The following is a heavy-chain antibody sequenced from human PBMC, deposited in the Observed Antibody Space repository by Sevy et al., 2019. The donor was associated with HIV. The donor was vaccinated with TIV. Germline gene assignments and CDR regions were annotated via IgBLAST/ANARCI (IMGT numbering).Heavy chain of an antibody. D-gene: IGHD2-15*01. CDR1: GDSISSYY. J-gene: IGHJ4*02. V-gene: IGHV4-4*07. CDR3: AREGDTVFPLEDPYYFDY. Sequence: SETLSLTCTVSGDSISSYYWSWIRQPAGKGLEWIGRIYTSGSTNYNPSLKSRVTMSVDTSKNQFSLKLSSVTAADTAVYYCAREGDTVFPLEDPYYFDYWGQGTLVTVSS. CDR2: IYTSGST.